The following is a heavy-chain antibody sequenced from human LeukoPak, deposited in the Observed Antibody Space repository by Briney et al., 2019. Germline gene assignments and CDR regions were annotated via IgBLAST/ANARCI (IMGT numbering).Heavy chain of an antibody. CDR2: IYSGGST. CDR1: GFTVSSNY. CDR3: ARSTWGSRRYYYYGMDV. J-gene: IGHJ6*02. V-gene: IGHV3-66*02. D-gene: IGHD7-27*01. Sequence: GGSLRLSCAASGFTVSSNYMSWVRQAPGKGLEWVSDIYSGGSTYYADSVKGRFTISRDNSKNTLYLQMNSLRAEDTAVYYCARSTWGSRRYYYYGMDVWGQGTTVTVSS.